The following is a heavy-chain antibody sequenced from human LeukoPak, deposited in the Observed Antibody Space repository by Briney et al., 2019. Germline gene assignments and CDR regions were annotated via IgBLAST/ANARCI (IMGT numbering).Heavy chain of an antibody. J-gene: IGHJ4*02. Sequence: SETLSLTCTVSGYSISSGYYWGWIRQPPGKGVEWIGSIYHSGSTYYNPSLKSRVTISVDTSKNQFSLKLSSVTAADTAVYYCARRYSSGWSFDYWGQGTLVTVSP. D-gene: IGHD6-19*01. CDR2: IYHSGST. CDR3: ARRYSSGWSFDY. V-gene: IGHV4-38-2*02. CDR1: GYSISSGYY.